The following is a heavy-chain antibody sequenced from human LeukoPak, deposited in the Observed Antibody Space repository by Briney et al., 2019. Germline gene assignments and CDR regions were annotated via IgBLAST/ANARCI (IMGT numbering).Heavy chain of an antibody. CDR3: ANWVTIFGLATKGAFDY. Sequence: GGSLRLSCAASGFSFSSYGMHWVRQAPGKGLEGVAFIRYDGSNKYYADSVKGRFTISTDNSQNTLYLHMNSLRAEDTAVYSCANWVTIFGLATKGAFDYWGQGTLVTVSS. V-gene: IGHV3-30*02. D-gene: IGHD3-3*01. CDR2: IRYDGSNK. CDR1: GFSFSSYG. J-gene: IGHJ4*02.